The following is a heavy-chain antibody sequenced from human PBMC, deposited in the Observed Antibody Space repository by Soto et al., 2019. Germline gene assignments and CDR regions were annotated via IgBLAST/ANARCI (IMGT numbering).Heavy chain of an antibody. CDR3: ARSVAVAGTFFDY. Sequence: EVQLVESGGGLVQPGGSLRLSCAASGFTFSSYAMHWVRQAPGKGLEYVSAISSNGGSTYYANSVKGRFTISRDNSKNTLYLQMGSLRAEDMAVYYCARSVAVAGTFFDYWGQGPLVTVSS. CDR1: GFTFSSYA. CDR2: ISSNGGST. V-gene: IGHV3-64*01. J-gene: IGHJ4*02. D-gene: IGHD6-19*01.